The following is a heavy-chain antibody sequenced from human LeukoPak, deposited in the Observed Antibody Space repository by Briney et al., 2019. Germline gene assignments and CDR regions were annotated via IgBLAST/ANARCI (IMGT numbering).Heavy chain of an antibody. CDR1: GGSFSGYY. V-gene: IGHV4-34*01. CDR3: ARGPYYDSSGYLVPFDY. D-gene: IGHD3-22*01. Sequence: SETLSLTCAVYGGSFSGYYWSWIRQPPGKGLEWIGEINHSGSTNYNPSLKSRVTISVDTSKNQFSLKLSSVTAADTAVYYCARGPYYDSSGYLVPFDYWGQGTLVTVSS. CDR2: INHSGST. J-gene: IGHJ4*02.